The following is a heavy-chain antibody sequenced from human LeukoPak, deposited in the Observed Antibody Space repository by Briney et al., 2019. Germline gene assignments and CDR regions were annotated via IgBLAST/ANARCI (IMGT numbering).Heavy chain of an antibody. CDR1: GFTFSSYG. D-gene: IGHD6-19*01. Sequence: SGGSLRLSCAASGFTFSSYGMHWVRQAPGKGLEWVSAISGSGGSTYYADSVKGRFTISRDNSKNTLYLQMNSLRAEDTAVYYCARVAEGEQWLVHDWGQGTLVTVSS. CDR3: ARVAEGEQWLVHD. J-gene: IGHJ4*02. CDR2: ISGSGGST. V-gene: IGHV3-23*01.